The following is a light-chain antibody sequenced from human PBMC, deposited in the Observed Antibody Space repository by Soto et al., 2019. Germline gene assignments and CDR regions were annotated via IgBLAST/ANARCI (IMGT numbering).Light chain of an antibody. Sequence: EIVLTQSPGTLSLSPGERATLSCRASRSVSSSYSAWYQQKPGQAPRLLIYGASSRATGIPDRFSGSGSGTDYTLTISRLEPEDFAVYYCQQYGSSPRTFGQGTKVDIK. CDR3: QQYGSSPRT. V-gene: IGKV3-20*01. CDR1: RSVSSSY. J-gene: IGKJ1*01. CDR2: GAS.